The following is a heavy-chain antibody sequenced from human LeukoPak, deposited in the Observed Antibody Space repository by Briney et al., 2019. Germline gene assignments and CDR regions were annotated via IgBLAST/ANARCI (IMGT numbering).Heavy chain of an antibody. J-gene: IGHJ4*02. V-gene: IGHV4-59*08. CDR2: IYYSGST. CDR3: ARQNVVVIDY. D-gene: IGHD3-22*01. Sequence: SETLSLTCTVSGGSISSYYWSWIRQPPGKGLEWIGYIYYSGSTNYNPSLKSRVTISVDTSKNQFSLKLSSATAADTAVYYCARQNVVVIDYWGQGTLVTVSS. CDR1: GGSISSYY.